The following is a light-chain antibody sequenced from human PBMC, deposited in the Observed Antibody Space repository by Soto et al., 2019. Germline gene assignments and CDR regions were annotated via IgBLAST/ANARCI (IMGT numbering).Light chain of an antibody. CDR1: SGSIATNY. Sequence: NFMLTQPHSVSESPGKTVTISCTGNSGSIATNYVQWYQQRPGSAPTTVIYEDTQRPSGVPERFSGSIDSSSNSASLTISGLKTEDEADYYCQSYDGSNPDVVFGGGTKLTVL. CDR2: EDT. V-gene: IGLV6-57*02. CDR3: QSYDGSNPDVV. J-gene: IGLJ2*01.